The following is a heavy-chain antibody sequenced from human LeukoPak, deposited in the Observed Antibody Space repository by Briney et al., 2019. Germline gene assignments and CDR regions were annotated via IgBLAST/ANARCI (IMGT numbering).Heavy chain of an antibody. D-gene: IGHD3-22*01. J-gene: IGHJ4*02. Sequence: ASVKVSCKASGYTFTGYYMNWVRQAPGQGLEWMGRINPNSGGTNYAQKFQGRVTMTRDTSISTAYMELSRLRSDDTAVYYCASSGYDSSGYYFDYWGQGTLVTVSS. CDR3: ASSGYDSSGYYFDY. CDR1: GYTFTGYY. CDR2: INPNSGGT. V-gene: IGHV1-2*06.